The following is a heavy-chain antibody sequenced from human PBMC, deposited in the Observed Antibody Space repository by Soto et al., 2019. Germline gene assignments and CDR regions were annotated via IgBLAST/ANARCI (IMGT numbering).Heavy chain of an antibody. J-gene: IGHJ6*02. CDR3: ARDSPNGGMDV. V-gene: IGHV3-13*01. D-gene: IGHD2-8*01. CDR2: IGTAGDT. CDR1: VFTFSSYD. Sequence: GVSLRLSCASSVFTFSSYDMHWVRQATGKGLEWVSAIGTAGDTYYPGSVKGRFTISRENAKNSLYLQMNSLRAGDTAVYYCARDSPNGGMDVWAKGPRSPSP.